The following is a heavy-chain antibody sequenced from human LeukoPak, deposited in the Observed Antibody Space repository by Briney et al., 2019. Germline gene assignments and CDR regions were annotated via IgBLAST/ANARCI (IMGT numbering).Heavy chain of an antibody. CDR2: INHSGST. Sequence: SETLSLTCAVYGGSFSGYYWSWIRQPPGKGLEWIGEINHSGSTNYNPSLKSRVTISVDTSKNQFSLKLSSATAADTAVYYCASYDFWSGYYIFDYWGQGTLVTVSS. D-gene: IGHD3-3*01. V-gene: IGHV4-34*01. J-gene: IGHJ4*02. CDR3: ASYDFWSGYYIFDY. CDR1: GGSFSGYY.